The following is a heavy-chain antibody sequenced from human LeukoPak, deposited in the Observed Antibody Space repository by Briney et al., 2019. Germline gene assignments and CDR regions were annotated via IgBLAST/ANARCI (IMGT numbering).Heavy chain of an antibody. D-gene: IGHD5-18*01. CDR3: AKSHAGYSYGYAFDY. CDR1: GGSFSGYY. CDR2: INHSGST. V-gene: IGHV4-34*09. Sequence: PSETLSLTCAVYGGSFSGYYWSWIRQPPGKGLEWIGEINHSGSTNYNPSLKSRVTISVDTSKNQFSLKLSSVTAADTAVYYCAKSHAGYSYGYAFDYWGQGTLVTVSS. J-gene: IGHJ4*02.